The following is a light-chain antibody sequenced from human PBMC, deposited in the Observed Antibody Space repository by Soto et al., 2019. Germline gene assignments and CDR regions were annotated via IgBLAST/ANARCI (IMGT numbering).Light chain of an antibody. J-gene: IGKJ2*01. Sequence: DIQMTQSPSSLSASVGDRVTITCRASQSISSYLNWYQQKPGKAPKLLISTASSLQSGVPSRFSGSGSGTDFTLTISSLQPEDFPTYYCQHSYNTPPTFGQGTKLEIK. CDR1: QSISSY. CDR2: TAS. CDR3: QHSYNTPPT. V-gene: IGKV1-39*01.